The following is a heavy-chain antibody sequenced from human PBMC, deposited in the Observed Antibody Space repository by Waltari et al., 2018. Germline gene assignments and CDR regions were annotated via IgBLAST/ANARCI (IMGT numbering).Heavy chain of an antibody. V-gene: IGHV3-73*02. CDR3: TRQEASVHDY. CDR2: FRNNKYDNYAI. CDR1: GFAFSRSH. J-gene: IGHJ4*02. Sequence: EVQLVESGGGLVQPGGSLKLSCAASGFAFSRSHMHWVRQAPGRGLEWVAHFRNNKYDNYAIAYGASVQGRFIISRDDSKNMLYLQMNGLKTEDTAFYYCTRQEASVHDYWGQGIQVTVSS.